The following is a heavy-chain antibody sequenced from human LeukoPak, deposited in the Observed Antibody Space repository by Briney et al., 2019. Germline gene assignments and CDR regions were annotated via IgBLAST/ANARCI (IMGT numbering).Heavy chain of an antibody. CDR2: IYYSGST. V-gene: IGHV4-59*01. CDR1: GGSFSGYY. Sequence: SETLSLTCAVYGGSFSGYYWSWIRQPPGKGLEWIGYIYYSGSTNYNPSLKSRVTISVDTSKNQFSLKLSSVTAADTAVYYCATEFDWGQGTLVTVSS. CDR3: ATEFD. J-gene: IGHJ4*02.